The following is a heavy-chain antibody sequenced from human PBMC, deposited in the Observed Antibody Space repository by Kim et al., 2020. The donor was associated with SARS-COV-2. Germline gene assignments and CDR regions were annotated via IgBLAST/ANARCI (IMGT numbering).Heavy chain of an antibody. CDR3: AKGFVVVTAIHPTPYGMDV. Sequence: GRFTISRDNSKNTLYLQMNSLRAEDTAVYYCAKGFVVVTAIHPTPYGMDVWGQGTTVTVSS. D-gene: IGHD2-21*02. V-gene: IGHV3-33*06. J-gene: IGHJ6*02.